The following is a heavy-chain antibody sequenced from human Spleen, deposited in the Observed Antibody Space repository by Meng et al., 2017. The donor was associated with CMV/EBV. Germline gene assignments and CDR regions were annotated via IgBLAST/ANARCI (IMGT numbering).Heavy chain of an antibody. CDR3: ARDRPYYDFWSGYSHDAFDI. J-gene: IGHJ3*02. CDR2: IYYSEST. Sequence: SETLSLTCTVSGGSIRSSGYYWGWIRQPPGKGLEWIGNIYYSESTFYNPSLKSRVTISVDTPKNQFSLKLSSVTAADTAVYYCARDRPYYDFWSGYSHDAFDIWGQGTMVTVSS. D-gene: IGHD3-3*01. CDR1: GGSIRSSGYY. V-gene: IGHV4-39*07.